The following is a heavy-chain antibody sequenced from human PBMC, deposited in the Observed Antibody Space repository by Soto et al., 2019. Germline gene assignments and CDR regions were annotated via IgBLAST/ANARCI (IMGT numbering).Heavy chain of an antibody. J-gene: IGHJ4*02. CDR1: GYTFTSSA. CDR2: INAGNGNI. Sequence: ASVKVSCKASGYTFTSSAIHWVRQAPGQGLEWMGWINAGNGNIKHSQKFQHRVTMTRDTSASTAYMELSSLRFEDTAVYYCARDGAVAGDSNFDYWGQGTLVTVSS. D-gene: IGHD6-19*01. CDR3: ARDGAVAGDSNFDY. V-gene: IGHV1-3*01.